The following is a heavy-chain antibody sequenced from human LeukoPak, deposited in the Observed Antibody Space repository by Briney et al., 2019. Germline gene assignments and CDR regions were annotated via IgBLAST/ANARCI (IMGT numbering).Heavy chain of an antibody. Sequence: PSETLSLTCAVYGGSFSGYYWSWIRQPPGKGLEWIGEINHSGSTNYNPSLKCRVTISVDTSKNQFSLKLSSVTAADTAVYYCASAVAGKSWGQGTLVTVSS. CDR3: ASAVAGKS. V-gene: IGHV4-34*01. J-gene: IGHJ4*02. CDR1: GGSFSGYY. D-gene: IGHD6-19*01. CDR2: INHSGST.